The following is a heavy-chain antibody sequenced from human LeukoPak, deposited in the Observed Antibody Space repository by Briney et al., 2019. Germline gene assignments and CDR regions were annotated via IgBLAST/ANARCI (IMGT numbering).Heavy chain of an antibody. V-gene: IGHV5-10-1*01. CDR3: ARDDSSGYDY. J-gene: IGHJ4*02. D-gene: IGHD3-22*01. Sequence: GESLKISWKGSGYSFTNYWISWVRQMPGKGLEWMGRIDPSDSYTNYSPSFQGHVTISTDKSISTAYLQWSSLKASDTAMYYCARDDSSGYDYWGQGTLVTVSS. CDR1: GYSFTNYW. CDR2: IDPSDSYT.